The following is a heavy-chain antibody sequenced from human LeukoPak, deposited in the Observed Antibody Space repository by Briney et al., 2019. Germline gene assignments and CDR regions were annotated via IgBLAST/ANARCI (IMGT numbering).Heavy chain of an antibody. D-gene: IGHD5-18*01. CDR3: ARGQLSNTAMVSR. J-gene: IGHJ4*02. V-gene: IGHV1-2*02. CDR1: GYTFTGYY. CDR2: INPNSGGT. Sequence: ASVKLSCKASGYTFTGYYMHWVRQAPGQGLEWMGWINPNSGGTNYAQKFQGRVTMTRDTSISTAYTELSRLRSDDTGVYYCARGQLSNTAMVSRWGQGTLGTVSS.